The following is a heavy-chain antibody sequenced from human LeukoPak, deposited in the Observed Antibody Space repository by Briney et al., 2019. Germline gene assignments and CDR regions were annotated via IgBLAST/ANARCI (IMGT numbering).Heavy chain of an antibody. D-gene: IGHD3-10*01. CDR3: ARGLPMVRADYYYYGMDV. CDR1: GGSFSGYY. J-gene: IGHJ6*02. CDR2: INHSGST. Sequence: SETLSLTCAVYGGSFSGYYWSWIRQPPGKGLEWIGEINHSGSTNYHPSLKSRGTISVDTSKNQFSLKLSSVTAADTAVYYCARGLPMVRADYYYYGMDVWGQGTTVTVSS. V-gene: IGHV4-34*01.